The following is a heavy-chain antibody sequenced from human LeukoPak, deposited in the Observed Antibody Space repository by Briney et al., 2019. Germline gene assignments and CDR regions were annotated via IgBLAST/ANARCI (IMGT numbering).Heavy chain of an antibody. J-gene: IGHJ4*02. CDR1: GFTFNHAW. D-gene: IGHD1-26*01. V-gene: IGHV3-15*01. CDR2: IKSKTNGGTT. CDR3: TWVGARYYFDY. Sequence: GGSLRLSCAASGFTFNHAWMSWVRQAPGKGLEWVGRIKSKTNGGTTDYAAPVKGRFTISRDDSKNTLYLQMNSLKTEDTAVYYCTWVGARYYFDYWGQGTLSPSPQ.